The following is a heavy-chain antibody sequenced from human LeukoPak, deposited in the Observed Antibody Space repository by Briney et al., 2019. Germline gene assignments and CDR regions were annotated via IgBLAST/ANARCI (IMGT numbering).Heavy chain of an antibody. CDR2: ISSSGSTI. J-gene: IGHJ4*02. CDR1: GFTFSDYY. V-gene: IGHV3-11*04. D-gene: IGHD6-13*01. Sequence: PGGSLRLSXAASGFTFSDYYMSWIRQAPGEGVEWVSYISSSGSTIYYADSVKGRFTTSRDNAKNSLYLQMNSLRAEDTAVYYCAKLIAAAGTFDYWGQGTLVTVSS. CDR3: AKLIAAAGTFDY.